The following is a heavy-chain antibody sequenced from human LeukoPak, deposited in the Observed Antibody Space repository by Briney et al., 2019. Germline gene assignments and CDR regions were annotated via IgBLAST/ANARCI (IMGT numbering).Heavy chain of an antibody. Sequence: ASVKVSCKASGYTFTSYAMHWARQAPGQRLEWMGWMNPNSGNTGYAQKFQGRVTMTRNTSISTAYMELSSLRSEDTAVYYCASWNWLDGRFDYWGQGTLVTVSS. CDR1: GYTFTSYA. CDR3: ASWNWLDGRFDY. D-gene: IGHD3-9*01. J-gene: IGHJ4*02. V-gene: IGHV1-8*02. CDR2: MNPNSGNT.